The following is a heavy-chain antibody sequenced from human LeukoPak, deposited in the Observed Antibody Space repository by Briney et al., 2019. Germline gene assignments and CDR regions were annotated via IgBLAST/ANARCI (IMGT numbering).Heavy chain of an antibody. CDR3: ASSSAMVTHSFDY. Sequence: SETLSLTCTVPGGSTSSHYWSWIRHPPGEGLEWIGFIYYSGSTNQNPSLKSRVTMSVDTSKNQFFLRLSSVTAADTAVYYCASSSAMVTHSFDYWGQGTLVTVSS. CDR1: GGSTSSHY. D-gene: IGHD5-18*01. CDR2: IYYSGST. J-gene: IGHJ4*02. V-gene: IGHV4-59*08.